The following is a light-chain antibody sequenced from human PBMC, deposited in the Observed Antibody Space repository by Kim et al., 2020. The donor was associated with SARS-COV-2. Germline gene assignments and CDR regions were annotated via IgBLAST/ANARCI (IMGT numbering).Light chain of an antibody. Sequence: QRVTISCTGSRTNIGACFDVHWYQQFPGSAPKVLIYGNFNRPSGVPDRFSGSRSGHSASLTITGLQADGEGDYYCQSYDNSLSGLVFGGGTQLTVL. CDR1: RTNIGACFD. CDR2: GNF. J-gene: IGLJ2*01. CDR3: QSYDNSLSGLV. V-gene: IGLV1-40*01.